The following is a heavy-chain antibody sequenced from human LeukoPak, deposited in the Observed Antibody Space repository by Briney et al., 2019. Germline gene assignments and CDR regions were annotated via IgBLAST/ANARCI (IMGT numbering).Heavy chain of an antibody. J-gene: IGHJ3*02. D-gene: IGHD6-13*01. Sequence: SQTLSLTCTVSGGSISSGGYYWSWIRQPPGKGLEWIGYIYHSGSTYYNPSLKSRVTISVDRSKNQFSLKLSSVTAADTAVYYYAGSSIDAFDIWGQGTMVTVSS. CDR1: GGSISSGGYY. V-gene: IGHV4-30-2*01. CDR2: IYHSGST. CDR3: AGSSIDAFDI.